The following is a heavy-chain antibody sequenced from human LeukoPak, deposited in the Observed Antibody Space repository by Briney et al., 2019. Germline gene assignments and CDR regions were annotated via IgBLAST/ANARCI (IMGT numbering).Heavy chain of an antibody. CDR1: GFTFSSYW. V-gene: IGHV3-23*01. D-gene: IGHD6-13*01. Sequence: PGGSLRLSCAASGFTFSSYWMHWVRQAPGKGLEWVSVITGSGGNTYYADSVEGRFTISKDNSKNTVYLQMSSLRVDDTAVYYCAKAASSSWPSYYYGMDVWGQGTTVTVSS. J-gene: IGHJ6*02. CDR3: AKAASSSWPSYYYGMDV. CDR2: ITGSGGNT.